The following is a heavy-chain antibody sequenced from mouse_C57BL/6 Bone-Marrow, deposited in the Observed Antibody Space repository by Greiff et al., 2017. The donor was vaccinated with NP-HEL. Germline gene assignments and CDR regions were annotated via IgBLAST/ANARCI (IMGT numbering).Heavy chain of an antibody. V-gene: IGHV5-6*01. J-gene: IGHJ3*01. D-gene: IGHD2-4*01. CDR2: LSSGGSYT. CDR1: GFTFSSYG. CDR3: ASPYDYDVAWFAY. Sequence: EVKLVESGGDLVKPGGSLKLSCAASGFTFSSYGMSWVRQTPDKRLEWVATLSSGGSYTYSPDRVKGRFTISRDNAKNTLYLQMSSLKSEDTAIYYGASPYDYDVAWFAYGGQGTLVTVSA.